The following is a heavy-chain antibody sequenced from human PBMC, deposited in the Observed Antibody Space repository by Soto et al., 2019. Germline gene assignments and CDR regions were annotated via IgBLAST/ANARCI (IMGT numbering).Heavy chain of an antibody. CDR3: ARSIDSSGYYFSNC. Sequence: SETLSLTCTVSGGFISSYYWSWIRQSPGKGLEWIGYTHHTGSTNYNPSLKSRVTMSLDTSRNQFSLKLYSVTAADTAVYYCARSIDSSGYYFSNCWGQGTLVTVSS. CDR2: THHTGST. V-gene: IGHV4-59*01. J-gene: IGHJ4*02. CDR1: GGFISSYY. D-gene: IGHD3-22*01.